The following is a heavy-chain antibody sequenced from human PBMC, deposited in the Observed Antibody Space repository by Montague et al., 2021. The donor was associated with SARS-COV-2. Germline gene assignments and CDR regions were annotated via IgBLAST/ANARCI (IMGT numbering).Heavy chain of an antibody. CDR3: AKSFSGTRNWFEI. D-gene: IGHD1-14*01. CDR1: GFIFTNYG. CDR2: ISGFGGGT. V-gene: IGHV3-23*01. Sequence: SLRLSCAASGFIFTNYGMNWVRRAPGKGLESVAGISGFGGGTYYSDSVKGRFTISRATSNSTLLLQMGGLRAEDTAIYYCAKSFSGTRNWFEIWGQGTLVTVSS. J-gene: IGHJ4*02.